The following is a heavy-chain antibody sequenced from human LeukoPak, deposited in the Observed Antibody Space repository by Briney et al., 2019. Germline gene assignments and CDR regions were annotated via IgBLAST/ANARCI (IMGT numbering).Heavy chain of an antibody. CDR1: GYTFTSYD. V-gene: IGHV1-8*01. CDR3: ARKGYCSSTSCFSIYYYGMDV. Sequence: ASVKVSCKASGYTFTSYDINWARQATGQGLEWMGWMNPNSGNTGYAQKFQGRVTMTRNTSISTAYMELSSLRSEDTAVYYCARKGYCSSTSCFSIYYYGMDVWGQGTTVTVSS. D-gene: IGHD2-2*01. J-gene: IGHJ6*02. CDR2: MNPNSGNT.